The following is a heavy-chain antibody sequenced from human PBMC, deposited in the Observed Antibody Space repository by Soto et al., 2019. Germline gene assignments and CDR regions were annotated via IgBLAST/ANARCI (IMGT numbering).Heavy chain of an antibody. Sequence: QLQLQESGPGLVKPSETLSLTCPVSGGSISGYYWSWLRQPPGKGLEWIAFIHYTGSSNSNPSLKSRVTISVGPSKNQFSLKLSSVTAADSAVYYCARHSNEYRKALDSWGQGTLVTVSS. CDR1: GGSISGYY. CDR3: ARHSNEYRKALDS. J-gene: IGHJ5*02. CDR2: IHYTGSS. V-gene: IGHV4-59*08. D-gene: IGHD5-18*01.